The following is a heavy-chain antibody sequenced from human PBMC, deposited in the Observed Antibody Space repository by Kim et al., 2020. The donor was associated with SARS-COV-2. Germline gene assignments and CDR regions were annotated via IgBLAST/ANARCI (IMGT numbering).Heavy chain of an antibody. CDR3: AREGTQTSLDALDI. CDR2: IGTGGDR. J-gene: IGHJ3*02. V-gene: IGHV3-13*01. D-gene: IGHD2-2*01. CDR1: GFTSSRYD. Sequence: GGSLRLSCAASGFTSSRYDFHWVRQVTGKGLEWVSAIGTGGDRYYSDSVKGRFTISRENAKNSLSLQMNSLRAGDTAVYYCAREGTQTSLDALDIWGQGTMVTVSS.